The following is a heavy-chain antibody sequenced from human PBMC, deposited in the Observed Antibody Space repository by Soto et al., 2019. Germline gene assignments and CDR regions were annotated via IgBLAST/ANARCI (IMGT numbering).Heavy chain of an antibody. CDR1: GFTFSSYW. V-gene: IGHV3-7*01. CDR2: IKQDGSEE. J-gene: IGHJ4*02. D-gene: IGHD3-3*01. Sequence: EVQLVESGGGLVQPGGSLRLSCTASGFTFSSYWMSWVRQAPGKGLEWVATIKQDGSEEYCVDSVKGRFTISRDNDKNSLYLQMNSLRAEDTAVYYCAREGGYYFDYWGQGTLVTVSS. CDR3: AREGGYYFDY.